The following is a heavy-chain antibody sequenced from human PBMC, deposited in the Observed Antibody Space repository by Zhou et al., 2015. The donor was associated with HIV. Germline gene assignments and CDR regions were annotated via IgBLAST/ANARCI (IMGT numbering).Heavy chain of an antibody. J-gene: IGHJ5*02. Sequence: QVQLVQSGAEVKKPGASVKVSCKASGYTFSSYGISWVRQAPGQGLEWMGWISGYNGNTNYAQRLQGRVTMTTDTSTSTAYMELSSLRSEDTAVYYCARDGGAYMGRLNWFDPWGQGTLVTVSS. CDR3: ARDGGAYMGRLNWFDP. CDR2: ISGYNGNT. D-gene: IGHD3-10*01. V-gene: IGHV1-18*01. CDR1: GYTFSSYG.